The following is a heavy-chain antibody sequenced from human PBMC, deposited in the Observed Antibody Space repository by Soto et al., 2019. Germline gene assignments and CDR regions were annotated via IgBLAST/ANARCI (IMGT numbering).Heavy chain of an antibody. CDR1: GGSISSYY. CDR3: ARIHPGGYDFWSGYLDY. Sequence: PSETLSLTCTVSGGSISSYYWSWIRQPPGKGLEWIGYIYYSGSTNYNPSLKSRVTISVDTSKNQFSLKLSSVTAADTAVYYCARIHPGGYDFWSGYLDYWGQGTLVTVSS. J-gene: IGHJ4*02. CDR2: IYYSGST. D-gene: IGHD3-3*01. V-gene: IGHV4-59*01.